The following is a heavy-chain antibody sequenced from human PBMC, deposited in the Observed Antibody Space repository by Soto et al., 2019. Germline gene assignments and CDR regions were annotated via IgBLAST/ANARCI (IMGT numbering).Heavy chain of an antibody. V-gene: IGHV3-15*07. CDR1: GFAFTDAW. CDR2: IKSSSGGGTT. D-gene: IGHD5-12*01. Sequence: ESGGGLVEPGGSLRLSCAASGFAFTDAWMNWVRQAPGKGLEWVGRIKSSSGGGTTDYAAPVTGRFIISRDDSTNTLFLQMSSLRTEDTAVYYCAVPTSGYQGSFDYWGQGTLVTVSS. J-gene: IGHJ4*02. CDR3: AVPTSGYQGSFDY.